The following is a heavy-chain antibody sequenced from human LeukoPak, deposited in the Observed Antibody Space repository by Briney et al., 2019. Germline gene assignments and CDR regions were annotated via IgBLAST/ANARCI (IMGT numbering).Heavy chain of an antibody. Sequence: PGGSLRLSCAASGFTFSSYAMSWVHQARGKGLEWVSAISGSDGSTYYADSVKGRFTISRDNSKNTLYLQMNSLRAEDTAVYYCAKAGAPYYFDYWGQGTLVTVSS. V-gene: IGHV3-23*01. J-gene: IGHJ4*02. CDR2: ISGSDGST. CDR3: AKAGAPYYFDY. D-gene: IGHD1-26*01. CDR1: GFTFSSYA.